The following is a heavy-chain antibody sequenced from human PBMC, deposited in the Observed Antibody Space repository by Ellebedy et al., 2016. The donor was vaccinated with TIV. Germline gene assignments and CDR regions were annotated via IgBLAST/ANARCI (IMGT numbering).Heavy chain of an antibody. J-gene: IGHJ4*02. V-gene: IGHV3-15*01. CDR2: IKGKADGATR. D-gene: IGHD1-1*01. CDR1: GFIFSDAW. CDR3: AAGTGNSDFDY. Sequence: GGFLRLSXAASGFIFSDAWMSWVRQAPGKGLEWVGRIKGKADGATRDFASPVKGRFSISRDDSKNTVSLQMDGLKTEDTAVYYCAAGTGNSDFDYWGPGILVTVSS.